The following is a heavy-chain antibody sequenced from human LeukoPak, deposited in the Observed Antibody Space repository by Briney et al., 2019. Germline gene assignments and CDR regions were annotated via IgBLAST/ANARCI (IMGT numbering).Heavy chain of an antibody. D-gene: IGHD1-26*01. J-gene: IGHJ4*02. Sequence: GGSLRLSCAASAFTFSDYSMNWVRQAPGKGLEWVSYISGRSSTIYYADSVKGRFTISRDNAKNSMYLQMNSLRAEDTAVYYCARDRIKSGSYYFDYWGQGTLVTVSS. V-gene: IGHV3-48*01. CDR2: ISGRSSTI. CDR1: AFTFSDYS. CDR3: ARDRIKSGSYYFDY.